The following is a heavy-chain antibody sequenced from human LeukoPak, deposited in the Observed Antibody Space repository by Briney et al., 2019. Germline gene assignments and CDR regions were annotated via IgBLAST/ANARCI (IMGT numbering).Heavy chain of an antibody. CDR3: AKDPRSDDFWSGFDAFDI. D-gene: IGHD3-3*01. CDR1: GFTFSSYA. CDR2: ISGSGGST. V-gene: IGHV3-23*01. Sequence: GGSLRLSCAASGFTFSSYAMSWVRQAPGKGLEWVSAISGSGGSTYYADSVKGRFTISRDNSKNTLYLQMNSLRAEDTAVYYCAKDPRSDDFWSGFDAFDIWGQGTMVTVSS. J-gene: IGHJ3*02.